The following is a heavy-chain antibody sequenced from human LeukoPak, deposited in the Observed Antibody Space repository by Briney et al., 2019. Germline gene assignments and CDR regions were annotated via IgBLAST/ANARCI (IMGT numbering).Heavy chain of an antibody. Sequence: GGSLRLSCAASGFTFSSYDMSWVRQAPGKGLEWVAVISYDGSNKYYADSVKGRFAISRDNSKNTLYLQMNSLRAEDTAVYYCAKDPRITTIVGLYYFDYWGQGTLVTVSS. V-gene: IGHV3-30*18. CDR3: AKDPRITTIVGLYYFDY. CDR2: ISYDGSNK. D-gene: IGHD3-22*01. CDR1: GFTFSSYD. J-gene: IGHJ4*02.